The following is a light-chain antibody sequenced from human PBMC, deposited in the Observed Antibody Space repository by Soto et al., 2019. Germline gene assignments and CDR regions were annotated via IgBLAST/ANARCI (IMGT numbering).Light chain of an antibody. CDR1: SSDVGGYNY. Sequence: QSALTQPASVSGSPGQSITISCTGTSSDVGGYNYVSWYQHHPGKAPKLMIYEVSNRPSGVSNRFSGSKSGNTASLTISGLQAEDVADYYCSSYTSSSIWVFGGGTKLTVL. CDR3: SSYTSSSIWV. J-gene: IGLJ3*02. V-gene: IGLV2-14*01. CDR2: EVS.